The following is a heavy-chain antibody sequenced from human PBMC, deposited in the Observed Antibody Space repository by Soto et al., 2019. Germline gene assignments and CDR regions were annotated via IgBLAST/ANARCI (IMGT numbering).Heavy chain of an antibody. J-gene: IGHJ5*02. V-gene: IGHV4-59*08. CDR1: GGSISSYY. Sequence: SETLSLTCTVSGGSISSYYWSWIRQPPGKGLEWIGYIYYSGSTNYNPSLKSRVTISVDTSKNQFSLKLSSVTAADTAVYYCAAGSGSYHRWFDPWGQGTLVTVSS. CDR3: AAGSGSYHRWFDP. CDR2: IYYSGST. D-gene: IGHD3-10*01.